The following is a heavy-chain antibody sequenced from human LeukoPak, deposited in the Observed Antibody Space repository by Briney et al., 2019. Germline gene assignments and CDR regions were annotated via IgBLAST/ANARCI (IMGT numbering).Heavy chain of an antibody. CDR3: ARDEHQYYHESSGRFDY. D-gene: IGHD3-22*01. V-gene: IGHV4-59*08. Sequence: SETLSLTCTVSGGSISSYYWNWIRQPPGKGLEWIGYIFYSGSTNYNPSLKSRVTISVDTSKNQFSLKLSSVTAADTAVYYCARDEHQYYHESSGRFDYWGQGTLVTVSS. CDR1: GGSISSYY. CDR2: IFYSGST. J-gene: IGHJ4*02.